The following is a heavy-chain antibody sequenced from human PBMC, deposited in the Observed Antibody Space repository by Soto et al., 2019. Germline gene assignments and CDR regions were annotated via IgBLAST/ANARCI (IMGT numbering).Heavy chain of an antibody. D-gene: IGHD1-26*01. CDR3: SGGVGDAV. V-gene: IGHV3-7*04. CDR2: TNQDGSEK. J-gene: IGHJ4*02. Sequence: EEQLVESGGGLVQPGGSLRLSCAVSGFTFRRDWMNWVRQAPGKGLEWVAHTNQDGSEKYYVDSVKGRFTIFRDNAKNSLYLQMNSLRAGDTAVYDCSGGVGDAVWGQGTLVTVSS. CDR1: GFTFRRDW.